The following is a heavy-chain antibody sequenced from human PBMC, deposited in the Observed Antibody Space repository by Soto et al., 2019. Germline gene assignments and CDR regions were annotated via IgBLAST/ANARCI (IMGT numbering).Heavy chain of an antibody. CDR2: ISYDGRDK. Sequence: GGSLRLSCAASGFTFSSYGVHWVRQAPGKGLEWAAVISYDGRDKYYADSVKGRFTISRDNSKNTLYLQMNSLRAEDTAVYYCARDRVLSYYGSDIDYAMDVWGQGTTVTVSS. V-gene: IGHV3-30*12. J-gene: IGHJ6*02. CDR1: GFTFSSYG. D-gene: IGHD3-10*01. CDR3: ARDRVLSYYGSDIDYAMDV.